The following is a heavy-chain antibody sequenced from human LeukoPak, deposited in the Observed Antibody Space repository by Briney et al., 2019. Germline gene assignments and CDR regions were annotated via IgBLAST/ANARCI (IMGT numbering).Heavy chain of an antibody. J-gene: IGHJ5*02. D-gene: IGHD5-24*01. CDR3: ARARDGHINNWFDP. Sequence: PPETLSLTCTVSGGSINSYYWSWIRQPPGKGLEWIGYIYYSGSTNYNPSLKSRVTISVDTSKNQFSLKMSSVTAADTAVYYCARARDGHINNWFDPWGQGTLVTVSS. V-gene: IGHV4-59*01. CDR1: GGSINSYY. CDR2: IYYSGST.